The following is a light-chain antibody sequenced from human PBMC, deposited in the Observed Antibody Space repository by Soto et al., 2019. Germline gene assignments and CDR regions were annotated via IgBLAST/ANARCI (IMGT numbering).Light chain of an antibody. J-gene: IGKJ4*01. CDR1: QSINNW. CDR2: DAS. CDR3: QHYNSYSGA. Sequence: DIQMTQSPSTLSASVGDRVSITCRASQSINNWLAWYQQKPGKAPKLLIFDASTWEGGVPSRFSGSGSGSEFTLTISSLQPDDFATYYCQHYNSYSGAFGGGTKVELK. V-gene: IGKV1-5*01.